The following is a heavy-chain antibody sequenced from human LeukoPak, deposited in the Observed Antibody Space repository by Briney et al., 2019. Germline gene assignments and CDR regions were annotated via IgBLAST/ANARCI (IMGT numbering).Heavy chain of an antibody. CDR3: ARDSTYYYFDY. V-gene: IGHV3-53*01. CDR1: GFAVSSNH. J-gene: IGHJ4*02. Sequence: GGSLRLSCAASGFAVSSNHMNWVSQAPGKGLEWVSIIYSAGTTYHYADSVKGRFTISRDTSKNTVYLQMSSLRDEDTAIYYCARDSTYYYFDYWGQGTLVTVSS. CDR2: IYSAGTT. D-gene: IGHD1-26*01.